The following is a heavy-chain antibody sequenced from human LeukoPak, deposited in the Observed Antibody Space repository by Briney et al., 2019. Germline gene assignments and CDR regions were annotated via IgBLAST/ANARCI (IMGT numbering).Heavy chain of an antibody. CDR3: AKVVTRGSYYFDY. V-gene: IGHV3-23*01. CDR2: ISAGGGST. CDR1: GFTFSSYA. J-gene: IGHJ4*02. D-gene: IGHD3-10*01. Sequence: GGSLRLSCAASGFTFSSYAMSRVRQAPGKGLEWVTAISAGGGSTYYADSVKGRFTISRDNSNNTLFLQMNSLRAEDTAVFYCAKVVTRGSYYFDYWGQGTLVTVSS.